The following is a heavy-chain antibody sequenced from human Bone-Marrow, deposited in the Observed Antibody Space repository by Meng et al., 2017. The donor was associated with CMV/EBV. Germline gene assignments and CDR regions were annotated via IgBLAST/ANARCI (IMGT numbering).Heavy chain of an antibody. CDR2: INPRGNT. D-gene: IGHD2-2*02. CDR3: ARDFDHYCSSTSCYTAWYYYGMDV. Sequence: ASVKVSCKASGYTFTNYYMHWVRQAPGQGLEWMGVINPRGNTNYAQRVQGRVSLTSDTSTSTVYMELSSLRSEDTAVYYCARDFDHYCSSTSCYTAWYYYGMDVWGQGTTVTVSS. J-gene: IGHJ6*02. V-gene: IGHV1-46*01. CDR1: GYTFTNYY.